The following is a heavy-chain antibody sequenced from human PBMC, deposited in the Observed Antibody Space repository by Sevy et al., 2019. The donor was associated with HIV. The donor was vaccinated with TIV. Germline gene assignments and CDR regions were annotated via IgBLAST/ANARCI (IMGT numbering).Heavy chain of an antibody. D-gene: IGHD2-15*01. CDR2: INQAGSDK. CDR3: AGGGFLSRY. CDR1: GFTVSSNY. Sequence: GGSLRLSCAASGFTVSSNYMSWVRQGPGKGLEWVANINQAGSDKYYVDSVRGRFTISRDNAKNSLYLQMNSLRVEDTALYYCAGGGFLSRYWGQGSLVTVSS. J-gene: IGHJ4*02. V-gene: IGHV3-7*01.